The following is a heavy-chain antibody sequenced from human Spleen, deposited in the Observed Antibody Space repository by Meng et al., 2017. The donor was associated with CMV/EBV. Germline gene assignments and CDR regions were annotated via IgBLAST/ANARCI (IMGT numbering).Heavy chain of an antibody. CDR3: AKDKRLEWLLPFDY. CDR1: GFNFSTYG. V-gene: IGHV3-30*02. Sequence: GGSLRLSCAASGFNFSTYGMHWVRQAPGKGLEWVAFIRFEGDFKYYADSVKGRFTVSRDNSKNTLYLQMNSLRTEDTAVYYCAKDKRLEWLLPFDYWGQGTLVTVSS. CDR2: IRFEGDFK. J-gene: IGHJ4*02. D-gene: IGHD3-3*01.